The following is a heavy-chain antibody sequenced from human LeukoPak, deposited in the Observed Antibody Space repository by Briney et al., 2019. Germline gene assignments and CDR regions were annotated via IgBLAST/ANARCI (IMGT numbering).Heavy chain of an antibody. CDR2: ISISGGTT. CDR3: ARDRIGTVTTYDY. D-gene: IGHD4-17*01. CDR1: AFAFSNHA. V-gene: IGHV3-23*01. J-gene: IGHJ4*02. Sequence: GGSLRLSCTASAFAFSNHAMSWVRQAPGKGLEWVSSISISGGTTYYADSVKGRFTISRDNAKNSLYLQMNSLRDEDTAVYYCARDRIGTVTTYDYWGQGTLVTVSS.